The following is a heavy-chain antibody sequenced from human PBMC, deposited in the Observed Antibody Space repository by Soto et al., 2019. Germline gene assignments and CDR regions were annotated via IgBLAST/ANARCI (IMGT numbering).Heavy chain of an antibody. D-gene: IGHD1-26*01. CDR2: IWYDGSNT. Sequence: QVQLVESGGGVVQPGRSLRLSCAASGFTFSSYGMHWVRQAPGKGLEWVAVIWYDGSNTYYADSVKGRFTIARDNSKNTLYLQMNSLRAEDTAVYYCARDNRWELWGYFDYWCQGTLVTVSS. J-gene: IGHJ4*02. V-gene: IGHV3-33*01. CDR3: ARDNRWELWGYFDY. CDR1: GFTFSSYG.